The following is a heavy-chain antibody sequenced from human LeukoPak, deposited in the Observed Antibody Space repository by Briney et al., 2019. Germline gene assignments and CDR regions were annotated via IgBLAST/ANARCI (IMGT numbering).Heavy chain of an antibody. J-gene: IGHJ4*02. CDR1: GYTFTGYY. V-gene: IGHV1-2*06. CDR3: ARGSTYGGYEIDY. CDR2: INPNSGGT. D-gene: IGHD5-12*01. Sequence: GASVKVSCKASGYTFTGYYMHWVRQAPGQGLEWMGRINPNSGGTNYAQKFQGRVTMTRDTSISTAYMELSRLRFDDTAVYYCARGSTYGGYEIDYWGQGTLVTVSS.